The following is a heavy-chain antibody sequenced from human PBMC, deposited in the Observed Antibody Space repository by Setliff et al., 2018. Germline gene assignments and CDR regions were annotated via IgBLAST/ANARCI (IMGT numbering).Heavy chain of an antibody. J-gene: IGHJ6*03. D-gene: IGHD5-18*01. CDR2: IYTDNGNT. CDR1: GYTFSANA. Sequence: ASVKVSCKASGYTFSANAIHWVRQAPGQRLEWMGFIYTDNGNTKYSKNFQDRVAITRDTSASTAYMELSSLRFEDTAVYYCAREGVDTRSSTDYRYYMDVWGKGTTVTVSS. V-gene: IGHV1-3*04. CDR3: AREGVDTRSSTDYRYYMDV.